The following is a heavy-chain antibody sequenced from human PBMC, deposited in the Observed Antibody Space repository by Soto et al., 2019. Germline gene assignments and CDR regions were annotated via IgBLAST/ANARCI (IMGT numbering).Heavy chain of an antibody. J-gene: IGHJ5*02. Sequence: QVQLVQSGAEVKKPGASVKVSCKASGYTFTSYYMHWVRQAPGQGLEWMGIINPSGGSTSYAQKFQGRVTMDRDTSASTVYMELSSLGSEDTAVYYCARVAVGSGSYCLWFDPWGQGTLVTVSP. CDR3: ARVAVGSGSYCLWFDP. D-gene: IGHD3-10*01. CDR2: INPSGGST. V-gene: IGHV1-46*03. CDR1: GYTFTSYY.